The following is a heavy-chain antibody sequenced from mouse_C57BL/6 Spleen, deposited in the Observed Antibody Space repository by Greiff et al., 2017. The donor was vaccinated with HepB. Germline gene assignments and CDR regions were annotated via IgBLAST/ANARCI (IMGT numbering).Heavy chain of an antibody. V-gene: IGHV1-18*01. CDR2: INPNNGGT. CDR1: GYTFTDYN. Sequence: VQLQQSGPELVKPGASVKIPCKASGYTFTDYNMDWVKQSHGKSLEWIGDINPNNGGTIYNQKFKGKATLTVDKSSSTAYMELRSLTSEDTAVYYCARRGLRREVYYAMDYWGQGTSVTVSS. J-gene: IGHJ4*01. CDR3: ARRGLRREVYYAMDY. D-gene: IGHD2-2*01.